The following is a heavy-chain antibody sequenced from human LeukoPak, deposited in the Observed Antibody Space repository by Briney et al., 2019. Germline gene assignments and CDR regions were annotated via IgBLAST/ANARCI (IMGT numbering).Heavy chain of an antibody. Sequence: PGGSLRLSCAASGFTFSSYAMGWVRQAPGKGLEWVSLITGSGGSTFYADSVKGRFTISRDNSKSTLYLQMNSLRAEDTAVYYCAGDSRDIAWYFDFWGQGTLVTVSS. J-gene: IGHJ4*02. CDR2: ITGSGGST. D-gene: IGHD2-15*01. CDR3: AGDSRDIAWYFDF. CDR1: GFTFSSYA. V-gene: IGHV3-23*01.